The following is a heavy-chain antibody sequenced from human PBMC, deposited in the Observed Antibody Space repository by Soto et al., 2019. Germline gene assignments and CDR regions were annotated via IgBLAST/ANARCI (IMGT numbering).Heavy chain of an antibody. CDR3: ARVEDYYGFPHYYYGMDV. V-gene: IGHV1-69*13. J-gene: IGHJ6*02. Sequence: SVKVSCKASGGTFSSYAISWVRQAPGQGLEWMGGIIPIFGTANYAQKFQGRVTITADESTSTAYMELSRLRSEDTAVYYCARVEDYYGFPHYYYGMDVWGQGTTVTVSS. D-gene: IGHD3-10*01. CDR2: IIPIFGTA. CDR1: GGTFSSYA.